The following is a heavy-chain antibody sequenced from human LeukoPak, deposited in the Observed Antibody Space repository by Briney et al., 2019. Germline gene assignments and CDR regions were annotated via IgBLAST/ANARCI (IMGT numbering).Heavy chain of an antibody. D-gene: IGHD5-12*01. J-gene: IGHJ4*02. CDR1: GGSISSGDFY. Sequence: PSETLSLTCTVSGGSISSGDFYWSWIRQPPGKALEWVGYISHSRSTYYNPSLKSRVTISVDTSKNQFSLELSSVTAADTAVYYCARPLDSGYDFGYWGQGTLVTVSS. CDR3: ARPLDSGYDFGY. CDR2: ISHSRST. V-gene: IGHV4-30-4*01.